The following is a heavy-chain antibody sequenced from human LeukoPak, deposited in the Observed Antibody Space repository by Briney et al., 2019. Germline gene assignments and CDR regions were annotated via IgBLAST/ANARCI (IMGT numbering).Heavy chain of an antibody. CDR1: GFSFSSHA. CDR2: ISGSGGST. V-gene: IGHV3-23*01. CDR3: AKDLNIAAAGEKGPGFDY. J-gene: IGHJ4*02. D-gene: IGHD6-13*01. Sequence: GGSLRLSCAASGFSFSSHAMSWVRQAPGKGLEWVSAISGSGGSTYYADSVKGRFTISRDNSKNTLYLQMNSLRAEDTAVYYCAKDLNIAAAGEKGPGFDYWGQGTLVTVSS.